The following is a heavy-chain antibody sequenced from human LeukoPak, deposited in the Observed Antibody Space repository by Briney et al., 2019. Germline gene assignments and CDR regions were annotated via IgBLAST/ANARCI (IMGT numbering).Heavy chain of an antibody. CDR1: GFTFSSYS. Sequence: GGSPRLSCAASGFTFSSYSMNWVRQAPGKGLEWVSYISSSSSNIKYADSVKGRFTISRDNAKNSLYLQMNSLRAEDTAVYYCARTDGIRLGELSRAPVDYWGQGTLVTVSS. CDR2: ISSSSSNI. J-gene: IGHJ4*02. V-gene: IGHV3-48*04. D-gene: IGHD3-16*02. CDR3: ARTDGIRLGELSRAPVDY.